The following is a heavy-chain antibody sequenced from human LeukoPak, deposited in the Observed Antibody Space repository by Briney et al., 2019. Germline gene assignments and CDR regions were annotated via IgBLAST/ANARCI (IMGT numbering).Heavy chain of an antibody. D-gene: IGHD1-26*01. CDR3: ARDPGIVGAEAFDI. J-gene: IGHJ3*02. Sequence: SETLSLTCTVSGGSISSYYWSWIRQPPGKGLEWIGEIYHSGSTNYNPSLKSRVTISVDKSKNQFSLKLSSVTAADTAVYYCARDPGIVGAEAFDIWGQGTMVTVSS. CDR2: IYHSGST. V-gene: IGHV4-59*12. CDR1: GGSISSYY.